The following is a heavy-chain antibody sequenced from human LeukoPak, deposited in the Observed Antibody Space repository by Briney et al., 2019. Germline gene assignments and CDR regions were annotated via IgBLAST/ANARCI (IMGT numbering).Heavy chain of an antibody. Sequence: ASVKVSCKASGYTFTSYGISWVRQAPGQGLEWMGWISAYNGNADYAQKFQGRVTMTTDTSTSTAYMELRSLRSDDTAAYFCARVGAYCTSSSCFDYWGQGNLVTVSS. CDR2: ISAYNGNA. D-gene: IGHD2-2*01. V-gene: IGHV1-18*01. CDR3: ARVGAYCTSSSCFDY. CDR1: GYTFTSYG. J-gene: IGHJ4*02.